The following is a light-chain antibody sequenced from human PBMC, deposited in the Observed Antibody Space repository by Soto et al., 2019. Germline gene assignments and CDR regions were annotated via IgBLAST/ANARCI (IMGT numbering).Light chain of an antibody. Sequence: ETVLTQSPATLSLSPGERATLSCRASQSVSNELAWYQQKPGQAPRLLIYDASNRATGIPARFSGGGSGTDFTLTISSLEPEDFAVYYCQQRRNWPLTFGGGTNMEMK. CDR3: QQRRNWPLT. CDR2: DAS. V-gene: IGKV3-11*01. J-gene: IGKJ4*01. CDR1: QSVSNE.